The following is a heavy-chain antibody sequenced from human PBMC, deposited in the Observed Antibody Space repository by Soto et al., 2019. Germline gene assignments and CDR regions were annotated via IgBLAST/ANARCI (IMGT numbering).Heavy chain of an antibody. V-gene: IGHV3-48*02. Sequence: LRLSCAASGFTFSSYSMNWVRQAPGKGLEWVSYISSSSSTIYYADSVKGRFTISRDNAKNSLYLQMNSLRDEDTAVYYCAREEYYYDSSGYYGGDYWGQGTLVTVSS. CDR1: GFTFSSYS. CDR3: AREEYYYDSSGYYGGDY. CDR2: ISSSSSTI. D-gene: IGHD3-22*01. J-gene: IGHJ4*02.